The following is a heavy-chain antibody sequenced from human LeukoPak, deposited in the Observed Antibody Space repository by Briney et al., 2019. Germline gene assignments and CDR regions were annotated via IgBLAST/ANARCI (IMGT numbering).Heavy chain of an antibody. D-gene: IGHD1-1*01. CDR1: GFTFSSYA. J-gene: IGHJ4*02. Sequence: GGSLRLSCAASGFTFSSYAMSWVRQAPGKGLEWVSAISDRGGSTYYADSVKGRFSISRDNSKNTLYLQMNSLRAEDTAVYYCAKDLGERDATTYYFDYWGQGSLVTVS. V-gene: IGHV3-23*01. CDR3: AKDLGERDATTYYFDY. CDR2: ISDRGGST.